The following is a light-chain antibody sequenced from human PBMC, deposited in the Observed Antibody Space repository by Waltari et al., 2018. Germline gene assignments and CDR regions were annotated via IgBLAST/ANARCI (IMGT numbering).Light chain of an antibody. CDR2: DAS. V-gene: IGKV1-5*01. CDR1: QSISKW. CDR3: QQYNSYSLLT. Sequence: DIRMTQSPSTLSASAGDRVIISCRASQSISKWLAWYQQKPGKAPNLLIYDASTLQSGVPARFIGTGSGTDFTLTISSLQPEDFATYYCQQYNSYSLLTFGGGTKVEIK. J-gene: IGKJ4*01.